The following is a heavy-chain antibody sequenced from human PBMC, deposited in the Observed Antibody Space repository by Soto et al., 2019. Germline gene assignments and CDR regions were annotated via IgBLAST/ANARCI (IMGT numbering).Heavy chain of an antibody. CDR3: AKDIRPSYCTNGVCLGDGMDV. CDR2: IRWNSGII. Sequence: LRLSCAGAGFTFDDYAIHWVRQAPGKGLEWVSGIRWNSGIIGYADSVKGRFTISRDNAKNSLYLQMNSLRAEDTALYYCAKDIRPSYCTNGVCLGDGMDVWGQGTTVTVSS. D-gene: IGHD2-8*01. V-gene: IGHV3-9*01. J-gene: IGHJ6*02. CDR1: GFTFDDYA.